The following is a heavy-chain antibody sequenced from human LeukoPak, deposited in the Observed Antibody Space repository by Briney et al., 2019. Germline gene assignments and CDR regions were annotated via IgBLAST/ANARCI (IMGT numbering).Heavy chain of an antibody. V-gene: IGHV5-51*01. D-gene: IGHD4-11*01. J-gene: IGHJ3*02. CDR2: IYPEDSDT. CDR3: ARHFPDYSSGNAFDI. Sequence: PGESLKISCKGSGYNFSSYWIGWLRQLPGKGLEWMGIIYPEDSDTRYSPSFQGQVSLSADKSISTAYLQWSSLKASDTAMYYCARHFPDYSSGNAFDIWGQGTMVTVSS. CDR1: GYNFSSYW.